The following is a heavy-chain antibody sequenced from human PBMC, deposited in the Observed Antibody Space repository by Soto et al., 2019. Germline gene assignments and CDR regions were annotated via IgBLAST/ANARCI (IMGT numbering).Heavy chain of an antibody. CDR3: ARGTTMVRGVIIILYYYGMDV. V-gene: IGHV4-34*01. Sequence: SETLSLTCAVYGGSFSGYYWSWIRQPPGKGLEWIGEINHSGSTNYNPSLKSRVTISVDTSKNQFSLKLSSVAAADTAVYYCARGTTMVRGVIIILYYYGMDVWGQGTTVTVSS. D-gene: IGHD3-10*01. CDR2: INHSGST. CDR1: GGSFSGYY. J-gene: IGHJ6*02.